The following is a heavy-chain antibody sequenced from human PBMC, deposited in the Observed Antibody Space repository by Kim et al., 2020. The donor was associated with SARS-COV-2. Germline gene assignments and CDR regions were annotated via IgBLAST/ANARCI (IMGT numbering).Heavy chain of an antibody. CDR3: ARGSGNFGDFDY. Sequence: ANSGKGRFTSSRANAQNTKYLQMNSLRAGDTAVYYCARGSGNFGDFDYWGQGTLVTVSS. J-gene: IGHJ4*02. V-gene: IGHV3-74*01. D-gene: IGHD3-10*01.